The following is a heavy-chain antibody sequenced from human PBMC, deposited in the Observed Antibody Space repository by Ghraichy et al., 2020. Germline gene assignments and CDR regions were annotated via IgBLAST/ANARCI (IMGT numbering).Heavy chain of an antibody. CDR3: ARDWRQLGVYWYFDL. J-gene: IGHJ2*01. D-gene: IGHD6-6*01. Sequence: SLNISCAASGFTFSSYGMHWVRQAPGKGLEWVAVIWYDGSNKYYADSVKGRFTISRDNSKNTLYLQMNSLRAEDTAVYYCARDWRQLGVYWYFDLWGRGTLVTVSS. V-gene: IGHV3-33*08. CDR2: IWYDGSNK. CDR1: GFTFSSYG.